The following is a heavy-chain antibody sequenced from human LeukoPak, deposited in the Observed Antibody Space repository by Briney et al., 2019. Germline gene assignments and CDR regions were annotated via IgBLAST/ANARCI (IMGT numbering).Heavy chain of an antibody. CDR1: GFTFSSYS. J-gene: IGHJ4*02. Sequence: GGSLRLSCAASGFTFSSYSMNWVRQAPGKGLEWVSSISRSSGYIYYADSVKGRFTISRDNAKNSLYLQMNSLRAEDTAVYYCAKYGFSYCTGTSCIPHWGQGTLVTVSS. CDR2: ISRSSGYI. CDR3: AKYGFSYCTGTSCIPH. V-gene: IGHV3-21*01. D-gene: IGHD2-2*01.